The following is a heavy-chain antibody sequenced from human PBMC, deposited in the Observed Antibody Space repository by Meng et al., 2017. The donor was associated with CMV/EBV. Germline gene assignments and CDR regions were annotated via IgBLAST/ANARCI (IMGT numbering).Heavy chain of an antibody. J-gene: IGHJ4*02. CDR3: ARLSGSGTTSTGYHYAFDS. CDR2: IYYSGTT. V-gene: IGHV4-30-4*08. D-gene: IGHD3-22*01. Sequence: QVQLQESGPGSVKPSQTLSLTCSVSGGSISSGDYYWSWIRQPPGKGLEWIGYIYYSGTTYYNPSLESRVTISVDTSKNQFSLNLSSVTAADTAVYYCARLSGSGTTSTGYHYAFDSWGQGTLVTVSS. CDR1: GGSISSGDYY.